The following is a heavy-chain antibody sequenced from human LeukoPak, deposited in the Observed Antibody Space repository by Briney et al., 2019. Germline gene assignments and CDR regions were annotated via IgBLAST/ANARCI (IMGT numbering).Heavy chain of an antibody. CDR2: IYTSGST. CDR1: GGSIRSGSYY. D-gene: IGHD3-10*01. Sequence: SETLSLTCTVSGGSIRSGSYYWSWIRQPAGKGLEWIGRIYTSGSTNYNPSLKSRVTISVDTSKNQFSLKLSSVTAADTAVYYCAREIMVRGVITYYFDYWGQGTLVTVPS. V-gene: IGHV4-61*02. CDR3: AREIMVRGVITYYFDY. J-gene: IGHJ4*02.